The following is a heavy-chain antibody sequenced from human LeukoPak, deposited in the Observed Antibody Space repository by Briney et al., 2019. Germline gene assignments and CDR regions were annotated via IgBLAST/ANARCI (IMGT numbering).Heavy chain of an antibody. Sequence: GGSLRLSCAASGFTFDDYGMTWVRQAPGEGLECVATIKQDGREKYYVDSVKRRITISRDNAKNSLYLQMNSLRAEDTAVYYCARGLGEPLNYDYYMDVWGKGTTVTISS. D-gene: IGHD3-10*01. J-gene: IGHJ6*03. CDR1: GFTFDDYG. V-gene: IGHV3-7*01. CDR2: IKQDGREK. CDR3: ARGLGEPLNYDYYMDV.